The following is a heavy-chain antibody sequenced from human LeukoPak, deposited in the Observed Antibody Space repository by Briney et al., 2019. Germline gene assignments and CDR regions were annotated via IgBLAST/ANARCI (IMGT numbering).Heavy chain of an antibody. J-gene: IGHJ4*02. D-gene: IGHD3-3*02. CDR3: AKQGGAHKGDAFDI. Sequence: GGSLRLSCAASGFTFSSYGMHWVRQAPGKGLEWVAFIRYDGSKKYYADSVKGRFTIARDDSKNTVYLEVNSLRAEDTAVYYCAKQGGAHKGDAFDIWGQGTLVTVSS. CDR2: IRYDGSKK. V-gene: IGHV3-30*02. CDR1: GFTFSSYG.